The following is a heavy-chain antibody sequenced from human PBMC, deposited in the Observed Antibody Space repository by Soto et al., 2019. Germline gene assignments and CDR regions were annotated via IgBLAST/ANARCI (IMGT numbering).Heavy chain of an antibody. Sequence: QMQLVQSGPEVKKPGTSVKVSCKASGFTFTSSAMQWVRQARGQRLEWIGWIVVGSGNTNYAQKFQERVTITRDMSTSTAYMELSSLRSEYTAVYYCAATIVVVPAAPDDNYYYYGMDVWGQGTTVTVSS. CDR2: IVVGSGNT. CDR3: AATIVVVPAAPDDNYYYYGMDV. D-gene: IGHD2-2*01. J-gene: IGHJ6*02. V-gene: IGHV1-58*02. CDR1: GFTFTSSA.